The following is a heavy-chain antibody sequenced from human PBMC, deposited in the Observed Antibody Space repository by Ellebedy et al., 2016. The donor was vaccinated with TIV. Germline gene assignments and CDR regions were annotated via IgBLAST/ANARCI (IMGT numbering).Heavy chain of an antibody. D-gene: IGHD6-13*01. J-gene: IGHJ4*02. CDR2: VTTAGDT. CDR1: GFSFGSFD. Sequence: GESLKISCAGSGFSFGSFDIHWVRQAVGKGLEWISSVTTAGDTYYRGSVKGRFTISRENAKNSVSLQMSGLRAEDTAVYYCARATGTRYSSNWHDIDYWGQGTLVTVSS. V-gene: IGHV3-13*01. CDR3: ARATGTRYSSNWHDIDY.